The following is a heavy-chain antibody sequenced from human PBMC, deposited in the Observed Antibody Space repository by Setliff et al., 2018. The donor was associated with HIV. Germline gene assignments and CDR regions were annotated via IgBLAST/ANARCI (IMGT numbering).Heavy chain of an antibody. D-gene: IGHD3-22*01. CDR2: IIPILEIT. J-gene: IGHJ5*01. Sequence: SVKVSCKASGGTSSTYAINWVRQAPGQGLEWMGQIIPILEITSYAQKFQGRVTMTRETSTSTAYLELSNLRAEDTAVYYCVRGIYDSSGFWYPHGDSWGQGTLVTVSS. CDR3: VRGIYDSSGFWYPHGDS. CDR1: GGTSSTYA. V-gene: IGHV1-69*10.